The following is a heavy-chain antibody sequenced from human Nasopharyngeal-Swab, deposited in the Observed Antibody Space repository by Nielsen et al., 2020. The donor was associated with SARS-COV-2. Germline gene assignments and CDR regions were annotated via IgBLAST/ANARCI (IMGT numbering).Heavy chain of an antibody. CDR2: ISSTSLTM. V-gene: IGHV3-48*04. J-gene: IGHJ4*02. Sequence: GGSLRLSCVASGFSFSVHSMNWVRQAPGKGLEWISFISSTSLTMYYADSVKGRFTISRDNAQNSLYLQMSSLRVEDTAVYYCARFYDNSGYLDYWGQGTVVTVSS. D-gene: IGHD3-22*01. CDR3: ARFYDNSGYLDY. CDR1: GFSFSVHS.